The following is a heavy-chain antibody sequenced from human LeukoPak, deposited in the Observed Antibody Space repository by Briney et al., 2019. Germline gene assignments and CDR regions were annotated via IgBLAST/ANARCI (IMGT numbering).Heavy chain of an antibody. Sequence: GASVKVSCKASGHTFTNYHIHWVRQAPGQGVEWMGAAYATGGVAINTQTFPVRVTMTRDTSTGTVYMELSSLRFEDTAIYYCATEAPRSYYFDYWGQGIQVTVSS. V-gene: IGHV1-46*01. CDR1: GHTFTNYH. CDR2: AYATGGVA. CDR3: ATEAPRSYYFDY. J-gene: IGHJ4*02.